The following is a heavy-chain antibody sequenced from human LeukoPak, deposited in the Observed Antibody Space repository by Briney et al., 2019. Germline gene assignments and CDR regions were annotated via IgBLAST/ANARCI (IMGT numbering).Heavy chain of an antibody. D-gene: IGHD4-11*01. CDR2: IRYDGSNK. CDR1: GFTFSSYG. J-gene: IGHJ4*02. CDR3: AKDSYSSLDY. Sequence: GESLKISCAASGFTFSSYGMHWVRQAPGKGLEWVAFIRYDGSNKYYADSVKGRFTISRDNSKNTLYLQMNSLRAEDTAVYYCAKDSYSSLDYWGQGTLVTVSS. V-gene: IGHV3-30*02.